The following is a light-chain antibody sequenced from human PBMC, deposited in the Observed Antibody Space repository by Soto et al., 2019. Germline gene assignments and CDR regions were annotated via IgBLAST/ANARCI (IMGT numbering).Light chain of an antibody. V-gene: IGLV2-14*01. J-gene: IGLJ3*02. Sequence: QSALTQPASVSGSPGQSITISCTGTSSDVGGYNYVSWYQQHPGKAPKLMIYEVSNRPSGVSNRFSGSKSGNTASLTISGLQAYDEADYYCISYTSSSTWVFGGGTKVTVL. CDR3: ISYTSSSTWV. CDR2: EVS. CDR1: SSDVGGYNY.